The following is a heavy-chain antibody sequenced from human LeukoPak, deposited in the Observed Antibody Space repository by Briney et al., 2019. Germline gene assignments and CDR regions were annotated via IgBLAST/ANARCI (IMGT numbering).Heavy chain of an antibody. CDR2: IYYSGST. Sequence: SETLSLTCTVSGGSISSYYWSWIRQPPGKGLEWIGYIYYSGSTNYNPSLKSRVTISVDTSKNQFSLKLSSVTAADTAVYYCASITMVRGVIHLDYWGQGTLVTVSS. CDR1: GGSISSYY. CDR3: ASITMVRGVIHLDY. J-gene: IGHJ4*02. V-gene: IGHV4-59*08. D-gene: IGHD3-10*01.